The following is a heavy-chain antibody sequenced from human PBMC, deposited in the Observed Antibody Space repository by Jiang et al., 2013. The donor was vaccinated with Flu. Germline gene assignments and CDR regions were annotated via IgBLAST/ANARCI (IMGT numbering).Heavy chain of an antibody. D-gene: IGHD3-10*01. CDR1: GFSLNTGGMC. Sequence: QTLTLTCTFSGFSLNTGGMCVSWIRQPPGKALEWLARIDWEDDEYYSRSLKTRLTISKDTSKHQVVLTMTNMDPGDTATYYCARTPWGSGSYPYYFDYWGQGMLVTVSS. CDR3: ARTPWGSGSYPYYFDY. J-gene: IGHJ4*02. V-gene: IGHV2-70*11. CDR2: IDWEDDE.